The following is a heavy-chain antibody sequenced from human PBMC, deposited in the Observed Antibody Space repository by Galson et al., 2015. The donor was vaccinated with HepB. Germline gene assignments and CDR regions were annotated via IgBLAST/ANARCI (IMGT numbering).Heavy chain of an antibody. CDR2: IYYSGST. CDR3: AGHTPGYSSSWGWFDP. D-gene: IGHD6-13*01. Sequence: SETLSLTCTVSGGSISSSSYYWGWIRQPPGKGLEWIGSIYYSGSTYYNPSLKSRVTISVDTSKNQFSLKLSSVTAADTAVYYCAGHTPGYSSSWGWFDPWGQGTLVTVSS. V-gene: IGHV4-39*01. CDR1: GGSISSSSYY. J-gene: IGHJ5*02.